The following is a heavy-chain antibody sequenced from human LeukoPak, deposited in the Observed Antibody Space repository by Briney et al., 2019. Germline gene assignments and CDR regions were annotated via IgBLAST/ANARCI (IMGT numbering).Heavy chain of an antibody. CDR3: ARDGSRDYYGSGSYKD. CDR1: GFTFSSYA. CDR2: IGGSGGGT. Sequence: GGSLRLSCAASGFTFSSYAMSWVCQAPGEGLEWVSSIGGSGGGTYYADSVKGRFTISRDNSKNTLYLQMNSLRAEDTAVYYCARDGSRDYYGSGSYKDWGQGTLVTVSS. J-gene: IGHJ4*02. D-gene: IGHD3-10*01. V-gene: IGHV3-23*01.